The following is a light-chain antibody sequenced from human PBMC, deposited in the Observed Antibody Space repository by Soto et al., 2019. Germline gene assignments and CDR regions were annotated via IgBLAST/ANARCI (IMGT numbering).Light chain of an antibody. V-gene: IGKV3-15*01. Sequence: DIVMTQSPDSLAVSLGERATLSCRASQSVRGNLAWYQQKPGQSPRLLIYGASSRATGIPVRFSGSGSGTEFTLTISSLEPEDFAIYYCQQRQYWPPITFGQGTRLEIK. CDR3: QQRQYWPPIT. J-gene: IGKJ5*01. CDR1: QSVRGN. CDR2: GAS.